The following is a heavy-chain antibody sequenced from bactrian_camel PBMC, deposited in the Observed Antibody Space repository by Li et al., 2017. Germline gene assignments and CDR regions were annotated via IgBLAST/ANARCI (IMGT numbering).Heavy chain of an antibody. J-gene: IGHJ4*01. CDR2: IYATGTHS. D-gene: IGHD1*01. Sequence: HVQLVESGGGSVQSGGSLRLSCAASGFTFSHYGMSWVRQAPGKGLEWVSGIYATGTHSTATDSVKGRFTISIDNSKNTLYLQMNSLRADDSAMYYCAIGLFADFGLGLGTQVTVS. CDR1: GFTFSHYG. V-gene: IGHV3S6*01.